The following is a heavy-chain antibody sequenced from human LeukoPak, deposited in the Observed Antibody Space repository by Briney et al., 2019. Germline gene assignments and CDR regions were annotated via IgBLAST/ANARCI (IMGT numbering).Heavy chain of an antibody. CDR3: ASSNPVAGSWYFDY. V-gene: IGHV4-59*08. CDR1: GGSISSYY. CDR2: IYYSGST. J-gene: IGHJ4*02. Sequence: SETLSLTCTVSGGSISSYYWSWIRQPPGKGLEWIGYIYYSGSTNYNPSLKSRVTISVDTSKNQFSLKLSSVTAADTAVYYCASSNPVAGSWYFDYWGQGTLVTVSS. D-gene: IGHD6-19*01.